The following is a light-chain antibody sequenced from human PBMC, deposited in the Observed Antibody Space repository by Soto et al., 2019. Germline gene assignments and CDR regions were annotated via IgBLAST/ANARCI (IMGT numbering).Light chain of an antibody. CDR2: DAS. CDR1: QSISSN. CDR3: QQYNNWPALT. Sequence: EIVMTQSPATLSMSPGERATLSCRASQSISSNLAWYQQKPGQAPRRLIYDASTRATGIPARFSGGGSGTEFTLTISSLQSEDFAIYYCQQYNNWPALTFGGGTKVEIK. V-gene: IGKV3-15*01. J-gene: IGKJ4*01.